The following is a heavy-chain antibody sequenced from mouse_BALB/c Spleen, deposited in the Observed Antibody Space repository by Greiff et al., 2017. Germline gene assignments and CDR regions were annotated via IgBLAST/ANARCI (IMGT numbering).Heavy chain of an antibody. CDR3: TRERNYYGSPFAY. V-gene: IGHV1S81*02. CDR2: INPSNGGT. D-gene: IGHD1-1*01. Sequence: VQLQQSGAELVKPGASVKLSCKASGYTFTSYYMYWVKQRPGQGLEWIGEINPSNGGTNFNEKFKSKATLTVDKSSSTAYMQLSSLTSEDSAVYYCTRERNYYGSPFAYWGQGTLVTVSA. J-gene: IGHJ3*01. CDR1: GYTFTSYY.